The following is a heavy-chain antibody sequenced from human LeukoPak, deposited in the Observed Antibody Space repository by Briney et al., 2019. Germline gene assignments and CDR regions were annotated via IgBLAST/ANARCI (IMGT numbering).Heavy chain of an antibody. CDR3: ARDMQAGIAAGTDY. V-gene: IGHV1-2*02. J-gene: IGHJ4*02. CDR1: GYTFTGYY. D-gene: IGHD6-13*01. CDR2: INPNSGGT. Sequence: GASVKVSCKASGYTFTGYYMHWVRQAPGQGLEWMGWINPNSGGTNYAQKFQGRVTMTRDTSISTAYMELSRLRSDDTAVYYCARDMQAGIAAGTDYWGKGTLVTVSS.